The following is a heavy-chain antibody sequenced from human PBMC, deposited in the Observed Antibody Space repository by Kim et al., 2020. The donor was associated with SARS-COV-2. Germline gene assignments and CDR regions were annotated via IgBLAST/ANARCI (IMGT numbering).Heavy chain of an antibody. J-gene: IGHJ6*02. Sequence: LSLTCAASGFTFSDYYMSWIRQAPGKGLEWVSYISSSGSTIYYADSVKGRFTISRDNAKNSLYLQMNSLRAEDTAVYYCARVMGSGWPYYYYYYGMDVWGQGTTVTVSS. V-gene: IGHV3-11*01. CDR2: ISSSGSTI. CDR3: ARVMGSGWPYYYYYYGMDV. D-gene: IGHD6-19*01. CDR1: GFTFSDYY.